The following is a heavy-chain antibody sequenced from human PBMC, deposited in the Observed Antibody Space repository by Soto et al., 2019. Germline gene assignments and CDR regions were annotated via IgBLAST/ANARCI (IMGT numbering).Heavy chain of an antibody. J-gene: IGHJ4*02. V-gene: IGHV1-69*02. CDR1: GDTFNFYT. CDR3: ATSFGSGSRAFDY. Sequence: ASVKVSCKASGDTFNFYTIKWVRQAPGLGLEWMGRFNPILSFSNSALKFQGRVTLTADKSTSTAYVVLSSLRSEDTAIYYCATSFGSGSRAFDYCGQGALVTVSS. D-gene: IGHD3-10*01. CDR2: FNPILSFS.